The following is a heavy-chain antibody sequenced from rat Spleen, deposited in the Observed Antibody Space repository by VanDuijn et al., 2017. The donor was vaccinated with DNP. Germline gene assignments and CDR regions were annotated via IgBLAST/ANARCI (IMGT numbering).Heavy chain of an antibody. J-gene: IGHJ2*01. V-gene: IGHV3-1*01. CDR2: ISHSGST. Sequence: EVQLQESGPGLVKPSQSLSLTCSVTGSSITDNYWDWIRKFPGNKMEWIGHISHSGSTKYNPSLKSRISITTDTSKNQFFLQVNSVDTEDTATYYCAIQLGVFDYWDRGVMVTVSS. D-gene: IGHD5-1*01. CDR1: GSSITDNY. CDR3: AIQLGVFDY.